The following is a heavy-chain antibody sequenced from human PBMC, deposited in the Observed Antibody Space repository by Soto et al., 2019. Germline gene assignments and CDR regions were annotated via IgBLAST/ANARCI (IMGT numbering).Heavy chain of an antibody. CDR3: AHCIIFGVVSNWFDP. CDR1: GFSLSTSGVG. V-gene: IGHV2-5*02. Sequence: QITLKESGPTLVKPTQTLTLTCTFSGFSLSTSGVGVGWIRQPPGKALEWLALIYWDDDKRYSPSLKSRLTITKDTSKNQVVLTMTNMDPVDTATYYCAHCIIFGVVSNWFDPWGQGTLVTVSS. J-gene: IGHJ5*02. CDR2: IYWDDDK. D-gene: IGHD3-3*02.